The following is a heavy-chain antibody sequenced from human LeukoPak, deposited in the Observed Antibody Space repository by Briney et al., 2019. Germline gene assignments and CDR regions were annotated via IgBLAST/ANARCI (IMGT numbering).Heavy chain of an antibody. CDR2: ISSSSSYT. J-gene: IGHJ4*02. D-gene: IGHD5-12*01. V-gene: IGHV3-11*06. Sequence: GGSLRLSCAASGFTFSDYYMSWIRQAPGKGLEWVSYISSSSSYTNYADSVKGRFTISRDNAKSSLSLQMNGLRAEDTAVYYCARDNGYGFDHWGQGTQVTVSS. CDR1: GFTFSDYY. CDR3: ARDNGYGFDH.